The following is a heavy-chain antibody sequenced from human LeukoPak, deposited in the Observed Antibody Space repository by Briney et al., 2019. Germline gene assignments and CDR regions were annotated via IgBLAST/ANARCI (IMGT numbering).Heavy chain of an antibody. CDR1: GFTFNNYA. D-gene: IGHD1-26*01. CDR2: ISGSGGST. CDR3: AKGGRGSYYPGGFDY. J-gene: IGHJ4*02. V-gene: IGHV3-23*01. Sequence: GGSLRLPCAASGFTFNNYAMSWVRQAPGKGLEWVSAISGSGGSTYYADSLKGRFIISRDSSKNTVYLQMNSLRAEDTAVYYCAKGGRGSYYPGGFDYWDQGTLVTVSS.